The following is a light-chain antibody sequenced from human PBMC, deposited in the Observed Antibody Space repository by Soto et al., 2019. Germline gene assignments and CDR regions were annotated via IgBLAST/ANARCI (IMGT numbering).Light chain of an antibody. J-gene: IGLJ1*01. CDR1: SSDVGGYNY. CDR3: CSYTTSNTRQIV. Sequence: QSVLTQPASVSGSPGQSITISCTGTSSDVGGYNYVSWYQHHPGKAPKLMNYDVSNRPSGVSNRFSGSKSGNTASLTISGLQPEDEADYYCCSYTTSNTRQIVFGTGTKSPS. V-gene: IGLV2-14*03. CDR2: DVS.